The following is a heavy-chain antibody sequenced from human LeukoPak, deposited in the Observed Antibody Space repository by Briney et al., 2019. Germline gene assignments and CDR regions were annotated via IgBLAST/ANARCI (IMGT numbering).Heavy chain of an antibody. CDR3: ARDSTRRNCDFWSGYSRAFDI. D-gene: IGHD3-3*01. V-gene: IGHV4-59*08. J-gene: IGHJ3*02. CDR2: IYYSGST. CDR1: GGSISSYY. Sequence: SETLSLTCTVSGGSISSYYWSWIRQPPGKGLEWIGYIYYSGSTNYNPSLKSRVTISVDTSKNQFSLKLSSVTAADTAVYYCARDSTRRNCDFWSGYSRAFDIWGQGTMVTVSS.